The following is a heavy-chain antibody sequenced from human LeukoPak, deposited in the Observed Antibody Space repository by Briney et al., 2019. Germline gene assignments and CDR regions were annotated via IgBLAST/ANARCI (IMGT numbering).Heavy chain of an antibody. CDR2: IRYDGTNK. V-gene: IGHV3-30*02. D-gene: IGHD3-10*01. Sequence: PGGSLRLSCAASGFTFSNYGMHWVRQAPGKGLEWVAFIRYDGTNKYYADSVKGRFTISRDNSKNTLYLEVISLTAEDTAVYYCAKDDAWLRFGEWSQGTLVTVSS. CDR3: AKDDAWLRFGE. CDR1: GFTFSNYG. J-gene: IGHJ4*02.